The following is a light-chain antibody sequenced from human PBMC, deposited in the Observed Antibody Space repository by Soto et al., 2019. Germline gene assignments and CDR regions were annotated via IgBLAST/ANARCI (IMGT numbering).Light chain of an antibody. V-gene: IGKV1-39*01. CDR3: QQSYSTPIT. J-gene: IGKJ5*01. CDR1: QSISNY. Sequence: QMTQSPSSLSASVGDRVTVTCRASQSISNYLNWYQQKPGTAPKLLIHAASSLQSGVPSRFSGSGSGTDFTFTISSLQSEDVATYYCQQSYSTPITFGQGTRLEIK. CDR2: AAS.